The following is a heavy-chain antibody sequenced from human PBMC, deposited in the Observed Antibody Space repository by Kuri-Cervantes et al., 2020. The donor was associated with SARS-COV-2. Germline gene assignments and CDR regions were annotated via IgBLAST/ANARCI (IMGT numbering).Heavy chain of an antibody. CDR1: GGSISSYY. J-gene: IGHJ6*02. Sequence: SETLSLPCTVSGGSISSYYWSWIRQPPGKGLAWIGYIYFSGSTNYNRSLKSRVTISVDTSKNQFSLKLSSVTAADTAVYYCARGGVLPDYYYYGLDVWGRGTTVTVSS. CDR3: ARGGVLPDYYYYGLDV. D-gene: IGHD3-10*01. CDR2: IYFSGST. V-gene: IGHV4-59*01.